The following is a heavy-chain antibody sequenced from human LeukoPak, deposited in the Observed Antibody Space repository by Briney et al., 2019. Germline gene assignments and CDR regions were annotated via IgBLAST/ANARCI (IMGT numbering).Heavy chain of an antibody. CDR1: GFKFNDYA. Sequence: GRSLRLSCVAPGFKFNDYAMHWVRQAPGKGLEWVSGLSWHSGSIGYADSVKGRFIISRDNAKNSLYLEMNSLRPEDSALYYCAKETKVGENLYYFDYWGRGTLVTVSS. CDR3: AKETKVGENLYYFDY. D-gene: IGHD1-26*01. J-gene: IGHJ4*02. V-gene: IGHV3-9*01. CDR2: LSWHSGSI.